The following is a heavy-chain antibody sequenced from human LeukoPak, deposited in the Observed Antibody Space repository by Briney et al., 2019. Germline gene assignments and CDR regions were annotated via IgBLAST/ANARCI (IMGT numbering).Heavy chain of an antibody. J-gene: IGHJ4*02. V-gene: IGHV3-30*02. Sequence: GGSLRLSCAASGLTFSNLPMHWVRQAPGKGLEWVALIQDDGATTNYADSVRGRFTISRDNSKSTVYLQMNSLKPEDTAVYYCATQSITLVVVISPFDYWGQGTLVTVSS. CDR3: ATQSITLVVVISPFDY. D-gene: IGHD3-22*01. CDR2: IQDDGATT. CDR1: GLTFSNLP.